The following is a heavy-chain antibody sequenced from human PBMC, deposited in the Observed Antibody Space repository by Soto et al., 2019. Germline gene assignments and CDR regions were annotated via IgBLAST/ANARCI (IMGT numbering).Heavy chain of an antibody. CDR2: VHSDGTTT. CDR3: ARGDRGGFDL. Sequence: EVQLVESGGGLVQPGESLRLSCAASGFTFDYYWMHWVRQAPGKGLVWVSRVHSDGTTTTYADSVKGRFTISRDNARNTVALRMSSLRAEETAIYYCARGDRGGFDLWGHGTVVTVSS. D-gene: IGHD3-10*01. J-gene: IGHJ3*01. CDR1: GFTFDYYW. V-gene: IGHV3-74*01.